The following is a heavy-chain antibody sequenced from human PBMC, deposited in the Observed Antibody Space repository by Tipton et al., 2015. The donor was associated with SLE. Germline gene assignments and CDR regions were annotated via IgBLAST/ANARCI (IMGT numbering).Heavy chain of an antibody. J-gene: IGHJ6*02. Sequence: TLSLTCTVSGGSISSYYWSWIRQPPGKGLEWIGYIFYSGSTKYNPSLKSRVTISLDTSMNQFSLKLSSVTAADTAVYHCARHRLTVLQKVNVPSDGLDVWGQGTTVSVSS. CDR2: IFYSGST. D-gene: IGHD3-10*01. V-gene: IGHV4-59*01. CDR3: ARHRLTVLQKVNVPSDGLDV. CDR1: GGSISSYY.